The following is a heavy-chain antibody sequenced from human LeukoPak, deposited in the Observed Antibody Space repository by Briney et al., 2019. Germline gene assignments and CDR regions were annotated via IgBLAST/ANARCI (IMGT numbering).Heavy chain of an antibody. D-gene: IGHD6-19*01. V-gene: IGHV1-69*13. CDR1: GGTFSSYA. Sequence: ASVKVSCKASGGTFSSYAISWVRQAPGQGLEWMGGIIPIFGTANYAQKFQGRVTITADESTSTAYMELSSLRSEDTAVYYCARDYGKKRTGIAVAGIGFWGQGTLVTVSS. CDR2: IIPIFGTA. CDR3: ARDYGKKRTGIAVAGIGF. J-gene: IGHJ4*02.